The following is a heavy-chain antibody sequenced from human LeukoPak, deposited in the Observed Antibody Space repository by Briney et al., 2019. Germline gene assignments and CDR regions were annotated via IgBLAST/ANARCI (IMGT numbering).Heavy chain of an antibody. CDR2: ISSSGRTF. CDR3: ARDTAGLLWFGENY. V-gene: IGHV3-48*01. Sequence: PGGSLRLSCAASGFIFSSYSMSWVRQAPGKGLEWLSYISSSGRTFYYADSVKGRFTISRDNGKNSLYLQMNSLRAEDTAVYYCARDTAGLLWFGENYWGQGTLVTVSS. D-gene: IGHD3-10*01. J-gene: IGHJ4*02. CDR1: GFIFSSYS.